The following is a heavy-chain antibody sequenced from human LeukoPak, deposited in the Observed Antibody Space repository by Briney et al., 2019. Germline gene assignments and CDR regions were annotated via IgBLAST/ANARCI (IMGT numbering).Heavy chain of an antibody. Sequence: SVKVSCKASGGTFSSCAISWVRQAPGQGLEWMGRIIPILGIANYAQKFQGRVTITADKSTSTAYMELSSLRSEDTAVYYCARRGSGWYWDYWGQGTLVTVSS. CDR1: GGTFSSCA. V-gene: IGHV1-69*04. CDR2: IIPILGIA. D-gene: IGHD6-19*01. CDR3: ARRGSGWYWDY. J-gene: IGHJ4*02.